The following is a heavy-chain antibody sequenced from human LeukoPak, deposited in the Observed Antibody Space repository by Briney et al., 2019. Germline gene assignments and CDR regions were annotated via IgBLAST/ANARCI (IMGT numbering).Heavy chain of an antibody. D-gene: IGHD2-2*01. V-gene: IGHV1-18*01. CDR2: ISAYNGNT. CDR3: ARGPIIDIAIVPAADEYYYMDV. CDR1: GYTFTSYG. J-gene: IGHJ6*03. Sequence: GATVKVSCKASGYTFTSYGITWVRQAPGQGLEWMGCISAYNGNTNYAQKLQGRVTMTTDRYTSTAYMELRSMRSDDTAVYYCARGPIIDIAIVPAADEYYYMDVWGKGTTVTVSS.